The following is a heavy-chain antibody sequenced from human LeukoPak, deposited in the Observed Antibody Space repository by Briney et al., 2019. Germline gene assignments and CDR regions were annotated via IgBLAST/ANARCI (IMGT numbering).Heavy chain of an antibody. CDR1: GFTFSSYG. CDR2: ISYDGSNK. D-gene: IGHD6-6*01. J-gene: IGHJ4*02. Sequence: GGSLRLSCAASGFTFSSYGMHWVRQAPGKGLEWVAVISYDGSNKYYADSVKGRFTISRDNSKNTLYLQMNSLRAEDTAVYYCARDGPYSSSSSLGYWGQGTLVTVSS. V-gene: IGHV3-30*03. CDR3: ARDGPYSSSSSLGY.